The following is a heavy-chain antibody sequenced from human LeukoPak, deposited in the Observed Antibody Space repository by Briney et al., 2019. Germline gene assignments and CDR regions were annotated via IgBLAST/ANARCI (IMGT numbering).Heavy chain of an antibody. CDR1: GFTFSSYW. Sequence: GGSLRLSCAASGFTFSSYWMHWVRQAPGKGLVWVSRINSDGSSTSYADSVKGRFTISRDNAKNTLYLQINSLSAEDTAVYYCARWSSSPRQWDYWGQGTLVTVSS. CDR3: ARWSSSPRQWDY. J-gene: IGHJ4*02. CDR2: INSDGSST. D-gene: IGHD2-8*01. V-gene: IGHV3-74*01.